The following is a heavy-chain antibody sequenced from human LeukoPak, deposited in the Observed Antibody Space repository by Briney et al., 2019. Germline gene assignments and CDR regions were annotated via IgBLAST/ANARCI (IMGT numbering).Heavy chain of an antibody. Sequence: SETLSLTCTVSGGSISSSSYYWGWIRQPPGKGLEWIGSIYYSGSTYYNPSLKSRVTISVDTSKNQFSLKLSSVTAADTAVYYCARLPSFREWPDIWGQGTMVTVSS. V-gene: IGHV4-39*01. J-gene: IGHJ3*02. CDR1: GGSISSSSYY. CDR2: IYYSGST. CDR3: ARLPSFREWPDI. D-gene: IGHD3-3*01.